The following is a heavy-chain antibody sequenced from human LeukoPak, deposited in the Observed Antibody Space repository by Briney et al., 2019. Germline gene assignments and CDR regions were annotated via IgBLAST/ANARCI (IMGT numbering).Heavy chain of an antibody. D-gene: IGHD3-10*01. CDR1: HEFFSGFY. J-gene: IGHJ4*02. CDR3: ARLVPRYGSGSQSDY. CDR2: INHSGST. Sequence: SETLSLTCNVSHEFFSGFYWGWIRQPPGNGLEWIGEINHSGSTNYNPSLKSRVTISVDTSKNQFSLKLSSVTAADTAVYYCARLVPRYGSGSQSDYWGQGTLVTVSS. V-gene: IGHV4-34*01.